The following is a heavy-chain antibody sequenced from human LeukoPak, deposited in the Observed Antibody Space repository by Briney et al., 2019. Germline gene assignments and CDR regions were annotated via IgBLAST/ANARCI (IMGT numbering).Heavy chain of an antibody. Sequence: PGGSLRLSCAASGFTFNYYGMNWVRQAPGKGLEWVAVIAYDGNNKYYGDSVKGRFTISRDNSKNTLYLQMNSLRAEDTAVYYCAKAGHSSGWYYFDYWGRGTLVTVSS. CDR2: IAYDGNNK. V-gene: IGHV3-30*18. D-gene: IGHD6-19*01. CDR1: GFTFNYYG. J-gene: IGHJ4*02. CDR3: AKAGHSSGWYYFDY.